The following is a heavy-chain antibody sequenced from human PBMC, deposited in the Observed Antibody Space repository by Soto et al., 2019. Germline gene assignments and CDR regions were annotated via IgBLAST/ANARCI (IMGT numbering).Heavy chain of an antibody. J-gene: IGHJ4*02. CDR3: AGSIAVAGSFDY. CDR2: TYYRSRWYN. CDR1: GDSVSSNSAA. V-gene: IGHV6-1*01. D-gene: IGHD6-19*01. Sequence: SQTLSLTCAISGDSVSSNSAAWNWIRQSPSRGLEWLGRTYYRSRWYNDYAVSVKSRITINPDTSKNQFSLQLNSVTPEDTAVYYCAGSIAVAGSFDYWGQGTLVTVSS.